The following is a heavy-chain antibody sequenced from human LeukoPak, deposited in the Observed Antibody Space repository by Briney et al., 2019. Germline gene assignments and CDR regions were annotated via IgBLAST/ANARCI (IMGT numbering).Heavy chain of an antibody. J-gene: IGHJ1*01. Sequence: PETPSLTPTDPRGSITGRSYYWGCIRHPPGKGLEWMGSIHYSVRTYYNPSLKSGATISVETPKNQFSRKLSSVTPAATAVFNCARAPGCLGDGYNYAGQYVQQWEQGTLVTVPS. CDR1: RGSITGRSYY. CDR2: IHYSVRT. V-gene: IGHV4-39*01. D-gene: IGHD5-24*01. CDR3: ARAPGCLGDGYNYAGQYVQQ.